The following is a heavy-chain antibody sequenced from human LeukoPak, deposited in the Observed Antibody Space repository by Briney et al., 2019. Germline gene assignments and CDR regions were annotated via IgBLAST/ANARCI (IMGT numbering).Heavy chain of an antibody. D-gene: IGHD1/OR15-1a*01. J-gene: IGHJ6*02. CDR1: GFKFSHHY. Sequence: GVYQSLSCAASGFKFSHHYIDWVRQARAKALARVSCSSNKASSYTTEYAASVEDRFTISRDVSESSLYLQMNSLRTEDTAVYYCGRIAINANNGMDVWGQGTTVTVSS. CDR2: SSNKASSYTT. CDR3: GRIAINANNGMDV. V-gene: IGHV3-72*01.